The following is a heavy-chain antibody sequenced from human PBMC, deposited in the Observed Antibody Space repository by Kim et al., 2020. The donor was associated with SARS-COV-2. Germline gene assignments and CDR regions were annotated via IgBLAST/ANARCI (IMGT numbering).Heavy chain of an antibody. D-gene: IGHD3-22*01. V-gene: IGHV1-2*02. Sequence: ASVKVSCKASGYTFTGYYMHWVRQAPGQGLEWMGWINPNSGGTNYAQKFQGRVTMTRDTSISTAYMELSRLRSDDTAVYYCAIEYYYDSSGYYYPTYYFEYWGQGTLVTVSS. CDR3: AIEYYYDSSGYYYPTYYFEY. J-gene: IGHJ4*02. CDR2: INPNSGGT. CDR1: GYTFTGYY.